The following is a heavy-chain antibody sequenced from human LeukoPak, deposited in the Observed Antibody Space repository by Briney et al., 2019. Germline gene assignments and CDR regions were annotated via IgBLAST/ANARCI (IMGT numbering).Heavy chain of an antibody. CDR2: IYHSGST. D-gene: IGHD3-10*01. Sequence: SETLSLTCTVSGYSISSGYYWGWIRQPPGKGLEWIGSIYHSGSTYYNPSLKSRVTISVDTSKNQFSLKLSSVTAADTAVYYCARVGPFGELFGYWGQGTLVTVSS. J-gene: IGHJ4*02. V-gene: IGHV4-38-2*02. CDR1: GYSISSGYY. CDR3: ARVGPFGELFGY.